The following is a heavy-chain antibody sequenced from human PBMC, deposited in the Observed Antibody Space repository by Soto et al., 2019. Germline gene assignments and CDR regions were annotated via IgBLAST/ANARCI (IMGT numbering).Heavy chain of an antibody. V-gene: IGHV3-33*01. J-gene: IGHJ4*02. CDR3: ASDAAIVVVPAAMDGFDY. Sequence: GGSLRLSCAASGFTFSSYGMHWVRQAPGKGLEWVAVIWYDGSNKYYAGSVKGRFTISRDNSKNTLYLQMNSLRAEDTAVYYCASDAAIVVVPAAMDGFDYWGQGTLVTVSS. D-gene: IGHD2-2*01. CDR1: GFTFSSYG. CDR2: IWYDGSNK.